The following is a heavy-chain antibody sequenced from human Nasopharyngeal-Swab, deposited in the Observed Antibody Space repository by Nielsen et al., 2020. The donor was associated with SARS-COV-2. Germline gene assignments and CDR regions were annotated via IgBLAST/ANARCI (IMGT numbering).Heavy chain of an antibody. CDR3: ARDASNYGDYYYYGMDV. CDR2: IYYSGST. Sequence: SETLSLTCTVSGGSVSSGSYYWSGIRQPPGKGREWIGYIYYSGSTNYNPSLKSRVTISVDTSNNQFSLKLSSVTAADTAVYYCARDASNYGDYYYYGMDVWGQGTTVTVSS. V-gene: IGHV4-61*01. D-gene: IGHD4-11*01. CDR1: GGSVSSGSYY. J-gene: IGHJ6*02.